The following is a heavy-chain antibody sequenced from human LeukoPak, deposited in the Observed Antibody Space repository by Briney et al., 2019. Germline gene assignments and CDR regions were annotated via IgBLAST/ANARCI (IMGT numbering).Heavy chain of an antibody. CDR2: INPSGGST. CDR1: GYTFTSYY. J-gene: IGHJ4*02. V-gene: IGHV1-46*03. D-gene: IGHD3-22*01. Sequence: ASVTVSCKASGYTFTSYYMHWVRQAPGQGLEWMGIINPSGGSTGYAQKFQGRVTRTRATSTSTVYMELSSLRSEDTAVYYCARDRNDSSGPLLFWGQGTLVTVSS. CDR3: ARDRNDSSGPLLF.